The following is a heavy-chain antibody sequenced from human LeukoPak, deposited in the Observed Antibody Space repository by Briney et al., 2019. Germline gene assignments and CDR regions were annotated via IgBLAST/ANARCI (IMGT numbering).Heavy chain of an antibody. D-gene: IGHD3-22*01. CDR2: IYYSGTT. V-gene: IGHV4-39*01. CDR3: ARGRTYYYDSSGYRYFDY. J-gene: IGHJ4*02. Sequence: PSETLSLTCTVSGGSISSSSYYWGWIRQPPGKGLEWIGSIYYSGTTFYNPSLKSRLTISVDTSRDQFSLKLSSVTAADTAVYYCARGRTYYYDSSGYRYFDYWGQGTLVTVSS. CDR1: GGSISSSSYY.